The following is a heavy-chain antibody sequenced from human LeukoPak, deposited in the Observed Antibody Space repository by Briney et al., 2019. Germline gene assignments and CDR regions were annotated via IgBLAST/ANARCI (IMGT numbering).Heavy chain of an antibody. J-gene: IGHJ2*01. CDR2: ISSSGSTI. CDR3: ARDPGYSYGSHWYFDL. CDR1: GFTFSDYY. V-gene: IGHV3-11*04. D-gene: IGHD5-18*01. Sequence: GGSLRLSCAASGFTFSDYYMSWIRQAPGKGLEWVSYISSSGSTIYYADSVKGRFTISRDNAKNSLYLQINSLRAEDTAVYYCARDPGYSYGSHWYFDLWGRGTLVTVSS.